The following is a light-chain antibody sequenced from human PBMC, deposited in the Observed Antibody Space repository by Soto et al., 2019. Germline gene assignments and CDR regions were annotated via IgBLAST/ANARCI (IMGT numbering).Light chain of an antibody. CDR3: SSHAGSSHV. CDR2: EVN. J-gene: IGLJ1*01. V-gene: IGLV2-8*01. CDR1: SSDVGGYNY. Sequence: QSALTQPPSASGSPGQSVAICCTGTSSDVGGYNYVSWYQQHPGKAPKLMIYEVNKRPSGVPDRFSGSKSGNTASLTVSGLQAVDEADYFCSSHAGSSHVFGTGTKLTVL.